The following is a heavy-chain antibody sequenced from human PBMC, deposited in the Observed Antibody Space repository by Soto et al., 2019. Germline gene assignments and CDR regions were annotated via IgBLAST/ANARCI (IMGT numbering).Heavy chain of an antibody. J-gene: IGHJ6*03. CDR2: INPSGGST. Sequence: ASVKVSCKASGYTFTSYYMHWVRQAPGQELEWMGIINPSGGSTSYAQKFQGRVTMTRDTSTSTVYMELSSLRSEDTAVYYCARAVRLRFLEWPSYYYYMDVWGKGTTVTVSS. CDR3: ARAVRLRFLEWPSYYYYMDV. D-gene: IGHD3-3*01. V-gene: IGHV1-46*03. CDR1: GYTFTSYY.